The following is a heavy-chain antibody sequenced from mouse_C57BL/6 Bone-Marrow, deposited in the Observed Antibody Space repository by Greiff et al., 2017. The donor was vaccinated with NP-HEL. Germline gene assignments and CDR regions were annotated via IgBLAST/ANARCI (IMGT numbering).Heavy chain of an antibody. V-gene: IGHV6-6*01. CDR3: TRSRTLYYYAMDY. Sequence: EVKLMESGGGLVQPGGSMKLSCAASGFTFSDAWMDWVRQSPEKGLEWVAEIRNKANNHATYYAESVKGRFTISRDDSKSIVYLQMNSLRAEDTGIYYCTRSRTLYYYAMDYWGQGTSVTVSS. J-gene: IGHJ4*01. CDR2: IRNKANNHAT. D-gene: IGHD1-1*01. CDR1: GFTFSDAW.